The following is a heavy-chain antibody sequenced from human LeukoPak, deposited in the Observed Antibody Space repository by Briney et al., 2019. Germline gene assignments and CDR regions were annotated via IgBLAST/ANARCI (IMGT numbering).Heavy chain of an antibody. CDR1: GFTFSSYT. Sequence: PGGSLRLSCAASGFTFSSYTINWVRQAPGKGLEWVSSIISSSSDIYYADSVRGRFTISRDNAKVSVYLQMNSLRAEDTAIYYCARYWDTAMDYFYYYGMDVWGQGTTVIVSS. D-gene: IGHD5-18*01. J-gene: IGHJ6*02. V-gene: IGHV3-21*01. CDR3: ARYWDTAMDYFYYYGMDV. CDR2: IISSSSDI.